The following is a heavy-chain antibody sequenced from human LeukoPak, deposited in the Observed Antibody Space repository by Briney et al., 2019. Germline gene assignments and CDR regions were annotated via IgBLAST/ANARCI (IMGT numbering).Heavy chain of an antibody. CDR3: ARGSFWSGYYFDY. CDR1: GGTFSRFT. V-gene: IGHV1-69*13. Sequence: GASVKVSCKASGGTFSRFTISWVRQAPGQGLEWMGGIIPIFGTANYAQKFQGRVTITADESTSTAYMELSSLRSEDTAVYYCARGSFWSGYYFDYWGQGTLVTVSS. CDR2: IIPIFGTA. J-gene: IGHJ4*02. D-gene: IGHD3-3*01.